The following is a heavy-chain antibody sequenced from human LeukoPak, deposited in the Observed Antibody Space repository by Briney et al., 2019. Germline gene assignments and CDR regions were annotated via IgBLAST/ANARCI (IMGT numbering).Heavy chain of an antibody. D-gene: IGHD7-27*01. V-gene: IGHV4-34*01. Sequence: SETLSLTCAVYGGSFSGYYWSWIRQPPGKGLEWIGEINHSGSTNYNPSLKSRVTISVDTSKNQFSLKLSSVTAADTAVYYCARRRTWVANWFDPWGQGTLVTVSP. CDR2: INHSGST. CDR3: ARRRTWVANWFDP. CDR1: GGSFSGYY. J-gene: IGHJ5*02.